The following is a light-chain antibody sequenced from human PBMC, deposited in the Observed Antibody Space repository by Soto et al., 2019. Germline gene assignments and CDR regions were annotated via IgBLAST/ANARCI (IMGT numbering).Light chain of an antibody. CDR3: QQNYPTLPIT. J-gene: IGKJ5*01. CDR2: KAS. Sequence: DIQMTQSPSTLSASVGDRVTITCRASQSISNWLAWHQQKPGKAPKLLIYKASNLESGVPSRFSGSGSGTEFTLTISSLQPDDFATYYCQQNYPTLPITFGHGTRLEIK. V-gene: IGKV1-5*03. CDR1: QSISNW.